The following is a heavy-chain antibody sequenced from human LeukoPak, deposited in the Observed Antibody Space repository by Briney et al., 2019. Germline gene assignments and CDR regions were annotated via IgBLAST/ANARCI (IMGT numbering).Heavy chain of an antibody. V-gene: IGHV4-34*01. CDR1: GGSFSGYY. CDR3: ARGNWFDP. Sequence: PSETLSLTCAVHGGSFSGYYWSWIRQPPGKGLEWVGELNHSGSTNYNPSLKSRVTISVDPSKNQFSLKLSSVTAADTAVYYCARGNWFDPWGQGTLVTVSS. J-gene: IGHJ5*02. CDR2: LNHSGST.